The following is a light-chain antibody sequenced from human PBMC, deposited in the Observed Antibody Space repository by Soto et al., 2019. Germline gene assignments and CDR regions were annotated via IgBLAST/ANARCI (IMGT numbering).Light chain of an antibody. J-gene: IGKJ3*01. CDR1: QSGGRSH. Sequence: EIVLTQSPGTLSLSPGERATLSCRASQSGGRSHLDWYQQKPGQAPRLLIYGVSSRATGIPDRFSGSGSGTDFTLTISRLEPEDFAVYYCQQYGGSSLFTFGPGTKGDIK. CDR3: QQYGGSSLFT. CDR2: GVS. V-gene: IGKV3-20*01.